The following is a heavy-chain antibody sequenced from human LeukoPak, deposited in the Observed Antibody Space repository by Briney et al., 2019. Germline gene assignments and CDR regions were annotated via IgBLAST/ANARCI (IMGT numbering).Heavy chain of an antibody. Sequence: PGGSLRLSCAASGFTFSSYAMTWVRQAPGKGLEWVSGISGSGGRTYYADSVKGRFTISRDNSKNTLYLQMNSLRAEDTAVYYCVIVSYGGNSMRNYGMDVWGQGTTVTVSS. J-gene: IGHJ6*02. D-gene: IGHD4-23*01. CDR1: GFTFSSYA. CDR2: ISGSGGRT. V-gene: IGHV3-23*01. CDR3: VIVSYGGNSMRNYGMDV.